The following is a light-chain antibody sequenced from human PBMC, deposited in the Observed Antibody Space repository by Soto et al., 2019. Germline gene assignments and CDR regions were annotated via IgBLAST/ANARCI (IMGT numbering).Light chain of an antibody. J-gene: IGKJ2*01. Sequence: IQLTQSPSSLSASVGVGVTITCRASQGISSSLAWYQQKPGKAPKLLIYAASTLQSGVPSRFSGSGSGTDFTLTISSLQPEDFATYYCQQLHSFPPFTFGQGTKLEIK. CDR2: AAS. CDR3: QQLHSFPPFT. V-gene: IGKV1-9*01. CDR1: QGISSS.